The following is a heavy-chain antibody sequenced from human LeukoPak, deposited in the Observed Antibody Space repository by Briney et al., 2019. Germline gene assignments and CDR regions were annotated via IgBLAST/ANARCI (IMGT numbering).Heavy chain of an antibody. CDR2: IYYSGST. CDR1: GGSISSSSYY. D-gene: IGHD2-8*01. J-gene: IGHJ6*03. Sequence: SETLSLTCTVSGGSISSSSYYWGWIRQPPGKGLEWIGSIYYSGSTYYNPSLKSRVTISVDTSKNQFSLKLSSVTAADTAVYYCARHLPKAMGYYMDVWGKGTTVTVSS. CDR3: ARHLPKAMGYYMDV. V-gene: IGHV4-39*01.